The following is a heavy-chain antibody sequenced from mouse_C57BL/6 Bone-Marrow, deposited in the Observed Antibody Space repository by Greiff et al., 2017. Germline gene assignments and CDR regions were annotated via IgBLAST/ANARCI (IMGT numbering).Heavy chain of an antibody. CDR3: ARHYDGSSLYYYARDY. Sequence: VQLQQPGAELVMPGASVKLSCKASGYTFTSYWMHWVKQRPGQGLEWIGELDPSDSYTNYNQKFKGKSTLTVYKSSSTAYMQRSSLTSEDAAVYYCARHYDGSSLYYYARDYWVQGTSVTVSS. CDR2: LDPSDSYT. D-gene: IGHD1-1*01. J-gene: IGHJ4*01. CDR1: GYTFTSYW. V-gene: IGHV1-69*01.